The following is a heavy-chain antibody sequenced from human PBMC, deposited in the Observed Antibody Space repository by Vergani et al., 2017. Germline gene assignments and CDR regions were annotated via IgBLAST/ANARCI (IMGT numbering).Heavy chain of an antibody. Sequence: QLQLQESGPGLVKPSETLSLTCTVSGGSISSSSYYWGWIRQPPGKGLEWIGSIYYSGSTYYNPSLKSRVTISVDTSKNQFSLKLSSVTAADTAVYYCARAGWGYDFWSGYYGGHWFDPWGQGTLVTVSS. V-gene: IGHV4-39*01. CDR1: GGSISSSSYY. J-gene: IGHJ5*02. CDR2: IYYSGST. D-gene: IGHD3-3*01. CDR3: ARAGWGYDFWSGYYGGHWFDP.